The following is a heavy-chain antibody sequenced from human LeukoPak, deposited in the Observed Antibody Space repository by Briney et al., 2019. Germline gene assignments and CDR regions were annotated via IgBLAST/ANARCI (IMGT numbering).Heavy chain of an antibody. Sequence: ASVKVSCKASGYTFTGYYMHWVRQAPGQGLEWMGCINPNSGGTNYAQKFQGRVTMTRDTSIITAYMELSRLRSDDTAVYYCARVPALYGDPPFDYWGQGTLVTVSS. CDR1: GYTFTGYY. V-gene: IGHV1-2*02. CDR2: INPNSGGT. J-gene: IGHJ4*02. D-gene: IGHD4-17*01. CDR3: ARVPALYGDPPFDY.